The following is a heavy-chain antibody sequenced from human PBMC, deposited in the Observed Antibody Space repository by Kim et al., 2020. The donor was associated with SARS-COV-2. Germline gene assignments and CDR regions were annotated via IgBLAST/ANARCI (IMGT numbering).Heavy chain of an antibody. D-gene: IGHD3-10*01. V-gene: IGHV1-69*06. Sequence: SVKVSCKASGGTFSSYAISWVRQAPGQGLEWMGGIIPIFGTANYAQKFQGRVTITADKSTSTAYMELSSLRSEDTAVYYCARSPGRYGSGTHYYYYGMDVWGQGTTVTVSS. CDR1: GGTFSSYA. CDR2: IIPIFGTA. CDR3: ARSPGRYGSGTHYYYYGMDV. J-gene: IGHJ6*02.